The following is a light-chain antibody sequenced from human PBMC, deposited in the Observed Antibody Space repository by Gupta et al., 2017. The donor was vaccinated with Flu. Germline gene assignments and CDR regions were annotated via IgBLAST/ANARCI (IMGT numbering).Light chain of an antibody. CDR3: QHDDNSPQT. J-gene: IGKJ1*01. CDR2: AAS. Sequence: PPSLSASVGDRVTITCRASQRIYEYVNWYQQKPGEAPRLLIYAASTVKSGVPSRFSGSGSGSDFTLTITRRQPEDIATYYCQHDDNSPQTFGQGTTVDVK. CDR1: QRIYEY. V-gene: IGKV1-39*01.